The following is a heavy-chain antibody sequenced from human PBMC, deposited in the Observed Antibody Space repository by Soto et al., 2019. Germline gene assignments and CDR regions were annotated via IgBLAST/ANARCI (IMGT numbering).Heavy chain of an antibody. D-gene: IGHD3-16*01. J-gene: IGHJ4*02. CDR2: ISSSSSTI. V-gene: IGHV3-48*02. CDR1: GFIFSSYS. CDR3: ARDLHYDYVWGDSRYFDY. Sequence: GGSLRLSCAASGFIFSSYSMNWARQAPGKGLEWVAHISSSSSTIKYADSVEGRFTISRDHDKNSLYLQMNSLTDEDTAVYYCARDLHYDYVWGDSRYFDYWGQGTRVTVSS.